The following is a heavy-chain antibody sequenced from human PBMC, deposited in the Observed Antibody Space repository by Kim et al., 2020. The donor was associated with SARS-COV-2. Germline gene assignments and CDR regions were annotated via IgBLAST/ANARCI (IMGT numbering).Heavy chain of an antibody. CDR2: IYSGGST. CDR3: ARMYSSSWRGVEY. J-gene: IGHJ4*02. D-gene: IGHD6-13*01. CDR1: GFTVSSNY. V-gene: IGHV3-53*01. Sequence: GGSLRLSCAASGFTVSSNYMSWVRQAPGKGLEWVSVIYSGGSTYYADSVKGRFTISRDNSKNTLYLQMNSLRAEDTAVYYCARMYSSSWRGVEYWGQGTLVTVSS.